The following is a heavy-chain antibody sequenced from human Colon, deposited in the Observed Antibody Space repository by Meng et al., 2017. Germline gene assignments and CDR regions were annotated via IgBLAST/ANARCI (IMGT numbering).Heavy chain of an antibody. V-gene: IGHV4-59*01. CDR1: GGSTSGYY. CDR3: AREVQSTTVRGTTGAFEI. CDR2: IYSSGNT. Sequence: GSLRLSCVVSGGSTSGYYWSWIRQTPGKDLEWIGSIYSSGNTDYNPSLRSRVTISLDTSKNQFSLNLSSVTAADMAVYYCAREVQSTTVRGTTGAFEIWGQGTMVTVSS. J-gene: IGHJ3*02. D-gene: IGHD3-10*01.